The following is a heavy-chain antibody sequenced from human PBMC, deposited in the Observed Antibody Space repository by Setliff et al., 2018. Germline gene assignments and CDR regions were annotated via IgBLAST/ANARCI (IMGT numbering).Heavy chain of an antibody. Sequence: ASVKVSCKASGYSFLSYGITWVRQAPGQGLEWMGWISAQDGNTIYAQNFQGRVTMTTDTSTSTAYMELRSLRSDDTAVYYCARGGDIITIFGVVTPDFYYYMDVWGTGTTVTVSS. V-gene: IGHV1-18*01. CDR1: GYSFLSYG. CDR2: ISAQDGNT. CDR3: ARGGDIITIFGVVTPDFYYYMDV. D-gene: IGHD3-3*01. J-gene: IGHJ6*03.